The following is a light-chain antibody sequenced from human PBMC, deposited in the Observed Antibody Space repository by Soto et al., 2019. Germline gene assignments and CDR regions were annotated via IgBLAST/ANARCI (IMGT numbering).Light chain of an antibody. V-gene: IGKV1-5*01. CDR1: QSISSW. CDR3: QQYSSYSPLT. J-gene: IGKJ4*01. CDR2: DAY. Sequence: DIQMTQSPSTLSASVGDRVTITCRASQSISSWLAWYQQKPGKAPKLLIYDAYSLESGTPSRFSGRRSGTEFTLTIASVKPEDFATHYCQQYSSYSPLTFGGGTKVAIK.